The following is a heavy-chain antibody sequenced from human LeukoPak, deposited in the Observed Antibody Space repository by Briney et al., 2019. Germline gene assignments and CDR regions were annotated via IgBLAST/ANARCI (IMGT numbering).Heavy chain of an antibody. Sequence: SETLSLTCTVSGGSISSGDYYWSWIRQPPGKGLEWIGYIYYSGSTYCNPSLKSRVTISVDTSKNQFSLKLSSVTAADTAVYYCARVYGDYVIGFDYWGQGTLVTVSS. D-gene: IGHD4-17*01. V-gene: IGHV4-30-4*01. CDR1: GGSISSGDYY. CDR3: ARVYGDYVIGFDY. J-gene: IGHJ4*02. CDR2: IYYSGST.